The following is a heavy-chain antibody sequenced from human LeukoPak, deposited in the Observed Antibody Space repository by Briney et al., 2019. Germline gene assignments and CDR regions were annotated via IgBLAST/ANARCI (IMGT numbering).Heavy chain of an antibody. D-gene: IGHD1-26*01. CDR3: AKDKLGGDGRWNFDY. J-gene: IGHJ4*02. Sequence: GGSLRLSCAASGFTFSSYTMSWVRQAPGKGLEWVLGINKGGGTYYADAVKGRFTIARDNSKNTLYLQMSGLRAEDTAVYSGAKDKLGGDGRWNFDYGGQETLVTVS. CDR1: GFTFSSYT. V-gene: IGHV3-23*01. CDR2: INKGGGT.